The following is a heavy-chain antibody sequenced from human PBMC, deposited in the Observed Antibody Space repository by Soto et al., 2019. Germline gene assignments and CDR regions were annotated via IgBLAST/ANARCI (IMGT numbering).Heavy chain of an antibody. J-gene: IGHJ6*02. CDR2: IKQDGSEK. D-gene: IGHD3-22*01. CDR1: GFTFSSYW. Sequence: GGSLRLSCATSGFTFSSYWMSWVRQAPGKGLEWVANIKQDGSEKYYADSVKGRFTISRDNAKNSLYLQMNSLRAEDTAVYYCARDIIGGGYYWSVKPSYYYYGMDVWGQGTTVTVSS. V-gene: IGHV3-7*01. CDR3: ARDIIGGGYYWSVKPSYYYYGMDV.